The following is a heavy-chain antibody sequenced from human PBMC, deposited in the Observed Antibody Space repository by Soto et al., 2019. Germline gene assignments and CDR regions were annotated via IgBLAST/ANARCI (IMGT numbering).Heavy chain of an antibody. Sequence: LRLSCAASGFTFTRYSVNWVRQAPGKGLEWVSSISSTTNYIYYGDSMKGRFTISRDNAKNSLYLEMNSLRAEDTAVYYCARESEDLTSNFDYWGQGTLVTVSS. CDR2: ISSTTNYI. J-gene: IGHJ4*02. CDR3: ARESEDLTSNFDY. V-gene: IGHV3-21*06. CDR1: GFTFTRYS.